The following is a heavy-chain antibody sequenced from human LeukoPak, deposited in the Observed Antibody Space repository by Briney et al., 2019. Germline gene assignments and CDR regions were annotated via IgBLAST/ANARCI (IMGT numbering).Heavy chain of an antibody. CDR2: IIPIFGTA. J-gene: IGHJ6*02. CDR3: ARGVVSDSSGYYYDPPYYYYYGMDV. CDR1: GGTFSSYA. D-gene: IGHD3-22*01. V-gene: IGHV1-69*13. Sequence: ASVKVSCKASGGTFSSYAISWVRQAPGQGLEWMGGIIPIFGTANYAQKFQGRVTITADESTSTAYMELSSLRSEDTAVYYCARGVVSDSSGYYYDPPYYYYYGMDVWGQGTTVTVSS.